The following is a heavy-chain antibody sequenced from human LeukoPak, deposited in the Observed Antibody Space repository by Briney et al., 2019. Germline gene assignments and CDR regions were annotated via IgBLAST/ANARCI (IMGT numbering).Heavy chain of an antibody. CDR2: IGSSGSAGGNI. CDR1: GFSFSGFG. Sequence: GGSLRLSCATSGFSFSGFGMNWVRQAPGKGLEWISYIGSSGSAGGNIYYAVSVKGRFTVSRDNAKDSLFLQMNSLQDADTAVYYCARAPTPYFTYYMDVWGKGTTVTVSS. CDR3: ARAPTPYFTYYMDV. J-gene: IGHJ6*03. V-gene: IGHV3-48*02. D-gene: IGHD2-21*01.